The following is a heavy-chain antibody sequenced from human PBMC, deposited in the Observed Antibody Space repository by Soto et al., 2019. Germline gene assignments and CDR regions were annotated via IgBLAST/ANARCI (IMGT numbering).Heavy chain of an antibody. J-gene: IGHJ4*02. CDR1: GYSISRGYY. CDR2: IHHRGNT. V-gene: IGHV4-38-2*02. Sequence: PSETLSLTCVVSGYSISRGYYWGWIRQPPGKGLEWIGSIHHRGNTYYNPSLKRRVTISLDTSKNQFSPKLNSVTAADTAVYFCARDDFDSGGYSIDYWGRGTLVTVSS. CDR3: ARDDFDSGGYSIDY. D-gene: IGHD3-22*01.